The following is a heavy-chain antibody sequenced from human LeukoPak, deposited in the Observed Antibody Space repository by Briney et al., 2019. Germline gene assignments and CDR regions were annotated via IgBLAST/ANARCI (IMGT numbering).Heavy chain of an antibody. Sequence: GGSLRLSCAASGFTFSRYAMSWIRQAPGKGLEWVSAISGGGDNTYYADSVRGRFTISRDNSKNTLFLQMNSLRAEDTAIYYCAKPVDGASVQRYFQHWGQGTLVTVSS. CDR2: ISGGGDNT. J-gene: IGHJ1*01. CDR1: GFTFSRYA. D-gene: IGHD1-1*01. CDR3: AKPVDGASVQRYFQH. V-gene: IGHV3-23*01.